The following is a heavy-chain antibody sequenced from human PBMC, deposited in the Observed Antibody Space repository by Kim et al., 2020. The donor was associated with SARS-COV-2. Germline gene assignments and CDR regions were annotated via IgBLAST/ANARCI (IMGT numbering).Heavy chain of an antibody. CDR1: GASISSYY. J-gene: IGHJ5*02. CDR2: TYYSGST. D-gene: IGHD6-19*01. V-gene: IGHV4-59*13. CDR3: ARASGWYVSWFDP. Sequence: SETLSLTCTVSGASISSYYWSWIRQPPGKGLEWITYTYYSGSTNYNPSLKSRVTISVDTSKNHFSLKLSSVTAADTAVYYCARASGWYVSWFDPWGQGTL.